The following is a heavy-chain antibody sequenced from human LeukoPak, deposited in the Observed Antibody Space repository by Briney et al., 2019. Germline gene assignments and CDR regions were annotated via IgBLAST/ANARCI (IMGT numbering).Heavy chain of an antibody. D-gene: IGHD3-22*01. CDR1: GGTFSSYA. Sequence: GSSVKVSCKASGGTFSSYAISWVRQAPGQGLEWMGRIIPIFGIANYAQKFQGRVTITADKSTSTAYMELSSLRSEDTAVYYCARGRRLSITMIVVGRGAFDIWGQGTMVTVSS. CDR3: ARGRRLSITMIVVGRGAFDI. J-gene: IGHJ3*02. CDR2: IIPIFGIA. V-gene: IGHV1-69*04.